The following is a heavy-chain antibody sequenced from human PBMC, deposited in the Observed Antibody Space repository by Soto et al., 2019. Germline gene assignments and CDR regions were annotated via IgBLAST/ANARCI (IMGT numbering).Heavy chain of an antibody. V-gene: IGHV4-39*01. D-gene: IGHD2-2*01. CDR3: ARQVYCSSSNCYEFDY. J-gene: IGHJ4*02. CDR1: GGSIGSTTYY. CDR2: IYYSGST. Sequence: ETLSLTCTVSGGSIGSTTYYWGWIRQPPGKGLEWIGSIYYSGSTYYNPSLKSRVTISVDTSKNQFSLKLTSVTAADTAVYYCARQVYCSSSNCYEFDYWGQGTQVTVSS.